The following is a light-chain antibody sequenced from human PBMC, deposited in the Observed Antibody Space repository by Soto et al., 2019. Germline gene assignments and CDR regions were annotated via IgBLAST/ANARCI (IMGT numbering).Light chain of an antibody. Sequence: DIQMTQSPSTLSASVGDRVTITCRASQSISDWLAWFQLKPGKAPKLLIYDASSLESGVPSRFSGSGSGTEFTLTISSLQPDDFATYYCQQYSSYWTFGQGTKVDIK. CDR3: QQYSSYWT. CDR2: DAS. V-gene: IGKV1-5*01. J-gene: IGKJ1*01. CDR1: QSISDW.